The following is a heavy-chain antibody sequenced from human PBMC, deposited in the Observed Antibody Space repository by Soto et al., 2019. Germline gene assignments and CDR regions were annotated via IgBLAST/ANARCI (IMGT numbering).Heavy chain of an antibody. V-gene: IGHV1-69*13. CDR1: GGTFSSYA. Sequence: ASVKVSCKASGGTFSSYAISWVRQAPGQGLEWMGGIIPIFGTANYAQKFQGRVTITADESTSTAYMELSSLRSEDTAVYYCASNRYYYDSSGYYPTAYYYYYGMDVWGQGTTVTVSS. CDR2: IIPIFGTA. D-gene: IGHD3-22*01. CDR3: ASNRYYYDSSGYYPTAYYYYYGMDV. J-gene: IGHJ6*02.